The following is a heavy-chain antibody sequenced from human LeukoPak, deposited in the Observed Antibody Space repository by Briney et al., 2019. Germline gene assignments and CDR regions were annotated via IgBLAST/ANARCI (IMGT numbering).Heavy chain of an antibody. V-gene: IGHV3-7*01. CDR2: MKGDGSEK. CDR1: GFTFSSYW. CDR3: ARDFRFLEDY. D-gene: IGHD3-3*01. J-gene: IGHJ4*02. Sequence: GGSLRLSCAASGFTFSSYWMTWVRQAPGKGLGWVGNMKGDGSEKSYVDSGKGRLTISRDNATNSLYLQMNSVRTADPAVYYWARDFRFLEDYWGQRTLVTASS.